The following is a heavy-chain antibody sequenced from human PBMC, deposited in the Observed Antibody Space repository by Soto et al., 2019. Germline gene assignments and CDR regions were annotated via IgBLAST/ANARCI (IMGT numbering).Heavy chain of an antibody. CDR2: FRSGGDDGTT. V-gene: IGHV3-23*01. CDR3: AKKVNSGPGSQYFDY. J-gene: IGHJ4*02. D-gene: IGHD3-10*01. CDR1: GFTFSSYS. Sequence: VGSLRLSCVASGFTFSSYSMSWVRQAPGRGLEWVSGFRSGGDDGTTYYADSVKGRFTISRDNSKNTLFLQMNSLRAEDTAIYYCAKKVNSGPGSQYFDYWGQGTLVTVSS.